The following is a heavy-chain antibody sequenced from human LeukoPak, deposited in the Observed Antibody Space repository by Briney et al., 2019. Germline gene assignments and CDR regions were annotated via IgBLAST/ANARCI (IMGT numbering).Heavy chain of an antibody. D-gene: IGHD3-10*01. CDR1: GGSFSGYY. V-gene: IGHV4-34*01. CDR3: ARLLVRGVTRYRYFDY. J-gene: IGHJ4*02. Sequence: PSETLSLTCAVYGGSFSGYYWSWIRQPPGKGLKWLGEINHSGSTNYNPSLKSRVTISVDTSKNQFSLKLSSVTAADTAVYYCARLLVRGVTRYRYFDYWGQGTLVTVSS. CDR2: INHSGST.